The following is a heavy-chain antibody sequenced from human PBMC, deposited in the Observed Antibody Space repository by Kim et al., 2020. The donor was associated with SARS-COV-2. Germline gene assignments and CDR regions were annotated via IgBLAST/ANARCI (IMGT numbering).Heavy chain of an antibody. V-gene: IGHV3-9*01. CDR3: AKDKRGAVAGTLGY. D-gene: IGHD6-19*01. J-gene: IGHJ4*02. CDR1: GFTFDDYA. Sequence: GGSLRLSCAASGFTFDDYAMHWVRQAPGKGLEWVSGISWNSGSIGYADSVKGRFTISRDNAKNSLYLQMNSLRAEDTALYYCAKDKRGAVAGTLGYWDQGTLVTVSS. CDR2: ISWNSGSI.